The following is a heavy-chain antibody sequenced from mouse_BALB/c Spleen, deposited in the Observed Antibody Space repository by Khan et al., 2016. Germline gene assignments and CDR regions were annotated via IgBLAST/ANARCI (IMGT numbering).Heavy chain of an antibody. J-gene: IGHJ4*01. CDR1: GYTFTSYW. Sequence: QVQLQQSGAELARPGASVKLSCKASGYTFTSYWMQWVKQRPGQGLEWIGAIYPGDGDTRYTQKFKGKATLTADKSSNTAYMQLSSLASEDSAVYYGAKGGRARDYWGQGTSVTVSS. V-gene: IGHV1-87*01. CDR2: IYPGDGDT. CDR3: AKGGRARDY.